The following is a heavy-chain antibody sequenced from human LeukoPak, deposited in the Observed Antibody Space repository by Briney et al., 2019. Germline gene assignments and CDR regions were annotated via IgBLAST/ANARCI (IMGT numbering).Heavy chain of an antibody. D-gene: IGHD6-13*01. J-gene: IGHJ4*02. V-gene: IGHV3-23*01. CDR3: AKTEYSSSWYGYYFDY. CDR1: GFTFSSYA. CDR2: ISGSGGST. Sequence: GGSLRLSCAASGFTFSSYAMSWVRQAPGKGLEWVSAISGSGGSTYYADSVKGRFTISRDNSKNTLYLQMNSLRAEDTAVYYCAKTEYSSSWYGYYFDYWGQGTLVTVSS.